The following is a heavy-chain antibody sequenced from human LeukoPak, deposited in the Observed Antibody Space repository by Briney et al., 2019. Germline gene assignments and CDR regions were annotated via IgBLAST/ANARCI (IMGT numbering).Heavy chain of an antibody. CDR1: GGSISTYY. CDR3: ARESIAISGAYYYYGMDV. Sequence: SETLSLTCTVSGGSISTYYWSWIRQPPGKGLEWIGYIYNSGSTNYNPSLKSRVTISVDASKRQFSLKLSSVTAADTAVYYCARESIAISGAYYYYGMDVWGQGTTVTVSS. V-gene: IGHV4-59*01. J-gene: IGHJ6*02. CDR2: IYNSGST. D-gene: IGHD6-13*01.